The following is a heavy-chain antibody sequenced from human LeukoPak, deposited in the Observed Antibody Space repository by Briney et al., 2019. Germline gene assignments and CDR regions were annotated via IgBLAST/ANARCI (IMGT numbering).Heavy chain of an antibody. J-gene: IGHJ4*02. D-gene: IGHD4-17*01. CDR2: ISSSSSYI. CDR1: GFTFSSYS. CDR3: ANGDHSLFAY. Sequence: GGSLRLSCAASGFTFSSYSMNWVRQAPGKGLEWVSSISSSSSYIYYADSVKGRFTISTDNAKNSLYLQMNSLRAEDTAVYYCANGDHSLFAYCGQGTLVTVSS. V-gene: IGHV3-21*01.